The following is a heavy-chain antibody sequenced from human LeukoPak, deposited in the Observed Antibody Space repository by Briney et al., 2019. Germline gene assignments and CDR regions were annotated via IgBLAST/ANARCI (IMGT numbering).Heavy chain of an antibody. CDR1: GFNLRSYW. J-gene: IGHJ4*02. Sequence: PGGSLRLSCAASGFNLRSYWMHWVRQPPGKGPVWFSRIDSDGTATYADSVKGRFTISRDNANNMLYLQMNSLRADDTAVYYCTKDARTCHSSGCWKPSDFWGQGALVTVSS. CDR2: IDSDGTAT. V-gene: IGHV3-74*01. D-gene: IGHD3-22*01. CDR3: TKDARTCHSSGCWKPSDF.